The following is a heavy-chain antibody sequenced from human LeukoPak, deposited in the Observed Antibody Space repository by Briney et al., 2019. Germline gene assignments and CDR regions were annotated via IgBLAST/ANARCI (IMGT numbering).Heavy chain of an antibody. J-gene: IGHJ4*02. CDR3: ASHYYDSSGYTYYFDY. Sequence: SETLSLTCAVSGGSISSSNWWSWVRQPPGKGLEWIGEIYHSGSTNYNPSLKSQVTISVDTSKNQFSLKLSSVTAADTAVYYCASHYYDSSGYTYYFDYWGQGTLVTVSS. V-gene: IGHV4-4*02. CDR1: GGSISSSNW. D-gene: IGHD3-22*01. CDR2: IYHSGST.